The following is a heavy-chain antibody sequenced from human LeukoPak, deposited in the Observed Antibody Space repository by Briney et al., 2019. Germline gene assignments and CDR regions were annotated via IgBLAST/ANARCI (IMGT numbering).Heavy chain of an antibody. V-gene: IGHV3-66*01. CDR2: IYSGGST. CDR1: GFTVSSNY. CDR3: ARDLYNCMDV. Sequence: GGSLRLSCAASGFTVSSNYMSWVRQAPGKGLEWVSVIYSGGSTYYADSVKGRFTISRDNSKNSLYLQMNSLKTEDTAVYYCARDLYNCMDVWGQGTTVTVSS. D-gene: IGHD1-20*01. J-gene: IGHJ6*02.